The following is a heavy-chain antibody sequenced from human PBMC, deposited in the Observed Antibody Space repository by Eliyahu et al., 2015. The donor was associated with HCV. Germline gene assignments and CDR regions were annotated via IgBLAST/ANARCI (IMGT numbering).Heavy chain of an antibody. V-gene: IGHV4-34*01. CDR1: GGSFSGYY. CDR3: ARGRYSYARV. J-gene: IGHJ4*02. CDR2: INHSGST. Sequence: QVQLQQWGAGLLKPSETLSLTCAVYGGSFSGYYWSWIRQPPGKGLEWIGEINHSGSTNYNPSLKSRVTISVDTSKNQFSLKLSSVTAADTAVYYCARGRYSYARVWGQGTLVTVSS. D-gene: IGHD5-18*01.